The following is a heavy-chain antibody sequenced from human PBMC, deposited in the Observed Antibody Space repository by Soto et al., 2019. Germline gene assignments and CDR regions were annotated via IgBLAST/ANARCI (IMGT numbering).Heavy chain of an antibody. J-gene: IGHJ4*02. CDR3: AKARWFGELLIDY. CDR1: GFTFSSYA. CDR2: ISGSGGST. D-gene: IGHD3-10*01. Sequence: PGGSLRLSCAASGFTFSSYAMSWVRQAPGKGLEWVSAISGSGGSTYYADSVKGRFTISRDNSKSTLYLQMNSLRAEDTAVYYCAKARWFGELLIDYWGQGTLVTVSS. V-gene: IGHV3-23*01.